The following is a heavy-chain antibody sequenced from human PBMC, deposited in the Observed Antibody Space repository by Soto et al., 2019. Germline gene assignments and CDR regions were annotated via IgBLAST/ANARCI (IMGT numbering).Heavy chain of an antibody. CDR1: GGIFTNNA. J-gene: IGHJ6*02. V-gene: IGHV1-69*01. CDR3: ATGGHNDGYNFYHGMDV. Sequence: QVQVVQSGAEVKKPGSSVKVSCKVSGGIFTNNAISWVRQAPGQGLEWLGGVIPLFDTAYYAQIFRGRLMISADGATTTAYMERSGLTSADTAVYFCATGGHNDGYNFYHGMDVWGQGTTVTVS. CDR2: VIPLFDTA. D-gene: IGHD5-18*01.